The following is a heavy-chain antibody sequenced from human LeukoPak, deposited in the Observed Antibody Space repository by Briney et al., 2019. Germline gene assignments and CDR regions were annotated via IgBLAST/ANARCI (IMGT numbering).Heavy chain of an antibody. CDR3: AKDRFRYCSGGSCYPFDY. J-gene: IGHJ4*02. V-gene: IGHV3-43*01. D-gene: IGHD2-15*01. CDR2: ISWDGGST. CDR1: GFTFDDYT. Sequence: PGGSLRLSCAASGFTFDDYTMHWVRQAPGKCLEWVSLISWDGGSTYYADSVKGRFTISRDNSKNSLYLQMNSLRTEDTALYYCAKDRFRYCSGGSCYPFDYWGQGTLVTVSS.